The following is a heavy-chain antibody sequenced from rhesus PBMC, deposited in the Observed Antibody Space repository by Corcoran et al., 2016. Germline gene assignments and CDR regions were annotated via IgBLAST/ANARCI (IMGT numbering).Heavy chain of an antibody. Sequence: QVQLQESGPGLVKPSETLSLTCAVSGYSISCGFYWAWIRQPPGKGLEYIGYISGTGGTTYSNPSLKSRVTISKDTSNNRFSLKLNSVTAADTAVYYCARRPGSASFDYWGQGVLVTVSS. D-gene: IGHD4-29*01. J-gene: IGHJ4*01. V-gene: IGHV4-99*01. CDR1: GYSISCGFY. CDR2: ISGTGGTT. CDR3: ARRPGSASFDY.